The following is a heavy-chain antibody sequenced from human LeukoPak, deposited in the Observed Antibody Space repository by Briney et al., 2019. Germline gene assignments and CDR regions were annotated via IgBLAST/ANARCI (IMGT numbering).Heavy chain of an antibody. V-gene: IGHV1-18*01. J-gene: IGHJ4*02. CDR1: GYTFTSYG. D-gene: IGHD3-22*01. CDR3: ARVSKYYYDSSGEKNYPFVY. CDR2: ISAYNGNT. Sequence: ASVKVSCTASGYTFTSYGISWVREAPGQGLERMGWISAYNGNTNYTQKLQGRVTMTTDTTTSTAYMELRSLRSDDTAVYYCARVSKYYYDSSGEKNYPFVYWGQGTLVSVSS.